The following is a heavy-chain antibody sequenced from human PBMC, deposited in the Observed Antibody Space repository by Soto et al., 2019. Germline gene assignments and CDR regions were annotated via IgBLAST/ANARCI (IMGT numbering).Heavy chain of an antibody. J-gene: IGHJ6*02. Sequence: RASVKVSCKASGYTFTSYGISWVRQAPGQGLEWMGWISAYNGNTNYAQKLQGRVTMTTDTSTSTAYMELRSLRSDDTAVYYCARVEIAAYGVLYGMDVWGQGTTVTVSS. V-gene: IGHV1-18*04. D-gene: IGHD6-6*01. CDR2: ISAYNGNT. CDR3: ARVEIAAYGVLYGMDV. CDR1: GYTFTSYG.